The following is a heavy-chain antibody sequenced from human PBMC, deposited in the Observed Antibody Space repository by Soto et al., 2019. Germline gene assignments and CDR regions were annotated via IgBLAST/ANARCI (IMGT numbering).Heavy chain of an antibody. J-gene: IGHJ5*02. D-gene: IGHD3-3*01. CDR3: ARHEASGESAGSWFDP. Sequence: HGESLKISCRGSGYSFTSYWISWVRQMPGKGLEWMGRIDPSDSYTNYSPSFQGHVTISADKSISTAYLQWSSLKASDTAMYYCARHEASGESAGSWFDPWGQGTLVTVSS. CDR1: GYSFTSYW. CDR2: IDPSDSYT. V-gene: IGHV5-10-1*01.